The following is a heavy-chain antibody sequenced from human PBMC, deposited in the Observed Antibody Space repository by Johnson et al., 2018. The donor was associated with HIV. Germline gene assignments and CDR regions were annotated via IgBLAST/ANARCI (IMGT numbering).Heavy chain of an antibody. D-gene: IGHD3-16*02. CDR1: GFTFSSYA. CDR2: ISGNGGSK. CDR3: ATGIEDDAFDI. V-gene: IGHV3-23*04. J-gene: IGHJ3*02. Sequence: VQLEESGGGLVQPGGSLRLSCAASGFTFSSYAMSWVRQTPGKGLEWVSAISGNGGSKYYADSVKGRFTISRDNSKNTLYLQMNSLRAEDTAVYYCATGIEDDAFDIWGQGTMVTVSS.